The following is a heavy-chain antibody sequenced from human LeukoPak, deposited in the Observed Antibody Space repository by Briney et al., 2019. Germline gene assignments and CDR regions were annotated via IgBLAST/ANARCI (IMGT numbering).Heavy chain of an antibody. V-gene: IGHV4-31*03. Sequence: PSETLSLTCSGSGGSISSGGYYWSWIRQHPGRGLEWIGYSYYSGSTDYNPSLKRRVTISVDTSKNQFSLRLSSVTAADTAVYYCASSRSGAVAATVLDYWGQGTLVTVSS. CDR1: GGSISSGGYY. CDR2: SYYSGST. J-gene: IGHJ4*02. CDR3: ASSRSGAVAATVLDY. D-gene: IGHD6-19*01.